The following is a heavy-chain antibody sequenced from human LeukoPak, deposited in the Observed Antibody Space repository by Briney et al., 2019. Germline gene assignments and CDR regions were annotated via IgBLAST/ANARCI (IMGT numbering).Heavy chain of an antibody. J-gene: IGHJ3*01. V-gene: IGHV3-30-3*01. D-gene: IGHD5-18*01. CDR1: QFIFNNYA. CDR2: ISYDGVDK. Sequence: GGSLRLSCAASQFIFNNYAMSWVRQAPGKGLEWVASISYDGVDKYYADSLKGRFTMSRDNSENSVYLQMDSLRVEDTAMYYCAKDVDTVMDWANDAFDVWGQGTMVIVSS. CDR3: AKDVDTVMDWANDAFDV.